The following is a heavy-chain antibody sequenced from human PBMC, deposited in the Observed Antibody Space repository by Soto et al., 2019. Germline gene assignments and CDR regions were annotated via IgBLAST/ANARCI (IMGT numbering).Heavy chain of an antibody. CDR1: GYTFTNYG. Sequence: QVQLVQSGAEVKKPGASVKVSCKASGYTFTNYGINWVRQAPGQGLEWLGWVSAYNGERRYAQRVQARVIMTTDTSTTTAYMELRSLRSDDRAVDYCSRGTSIPASGDYWGQGTLVTVSS. D-gene: IGHD6-6*01. CDR3: SRGTSIPASGDY. J-gene: IGHJ4*01. CDR2: VSAYNGER. V-gene: IGHV1-18*01.